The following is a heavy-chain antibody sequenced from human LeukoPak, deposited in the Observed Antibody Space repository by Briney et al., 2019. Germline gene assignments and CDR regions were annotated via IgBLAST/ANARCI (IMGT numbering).Heavy chain of an antibody. D-gene: IGHD6-13*01. J-gene: IGHJ4*02. CDR3: ARARAAGTSHDGFDY. V-gene: IGHV3-11*04. CDR1: GFTFSNYA. Sequence: GGSLRLSCAASGFTFSNYAMNWIRQAPGKGLEWVSYISSSGTTIYYADSVKGRFTISRDNTLNSLYLQLNSLRAEDTAVYYCARARAAGTSHDGFDYWGQGTLVTVSS. CDR2: ISSSGTTI.